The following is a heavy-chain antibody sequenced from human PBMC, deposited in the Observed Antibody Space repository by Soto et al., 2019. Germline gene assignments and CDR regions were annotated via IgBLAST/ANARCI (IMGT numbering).Heavy chain of an antibody. V-gene: IGHV4-34*01. Sequence: SETPLTCAVYGGSFSGYYWSWIRQPPGKGLEWIGEINHSGSTNYNPSLKSRVTISVDTSKNQFSLKLSSVTAADTAVYYCARGGFDYDSSGYYYGFFDYWGQGTLVTVSS. CDR1: GGSFSGYY. J-gene: IGHJ4*02. CDR3: ARGGFDYDSSGYYYGFFDY. D-gene: IGHD3-22*01. CDR2: INHSGST.